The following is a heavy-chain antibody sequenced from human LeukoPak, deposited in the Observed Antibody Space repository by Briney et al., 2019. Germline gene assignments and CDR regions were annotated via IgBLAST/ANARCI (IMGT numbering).Heavy chain of an antibody. CDR2: IYYSGST. Sequence: SETLSLTCTVSGGSISSSSYYWGWIRQPPGKGLEWIGSIYYSGSTYYNPSLKSRVTISVDTSKNQFSLKLSSVTAADTAVYYCASGGAIFGVAKGPQFDYWGQGTLVTVSS. J-gene: IGHJ4*02. CDR3: ASGGAIFGVAKGPQFDY. CDR1: GGSISSSSYY. D-gene: IGHD3-3*01. V-gene: IGHV4-39*01.